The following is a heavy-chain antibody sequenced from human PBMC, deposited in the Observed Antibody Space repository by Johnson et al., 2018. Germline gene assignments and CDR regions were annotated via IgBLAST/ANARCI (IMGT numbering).Heavy chain of an antibody. D-gene: IGHD1-1*01. Sequence: VQLVESGGGVVQPGRSLTLSCAASGFTFSSFGFHWVRQAPGKGLEWVAVTWYDGTRKYYTDSVKGRFTISRDNSMNTLYLQMGSLRVEDTGVYYCARIGGPVSSRPYTYDMDVWGQGTTVTVS. J-gene: IGHJ6*02. CDR1: GFTFSSFG. CDR3: ARIGGPVSSRPYTYDMDV. V-gene: IGHV3-33*01. CDR2: TWYDGTRK.